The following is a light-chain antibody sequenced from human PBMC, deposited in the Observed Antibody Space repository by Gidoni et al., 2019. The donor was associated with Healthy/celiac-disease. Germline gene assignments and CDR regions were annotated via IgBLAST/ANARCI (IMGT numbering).Light chain of an antibody. CDR3: QQRGSWPIT. CDR2: DAS. Sequence: EIVLTQSPATLSLSPGERATLSCRASQSVSSYFAWYQQKPGQAPSLLIYDASNRATGIPARFSGSGSGTDFTLTISSLQPEDFAVYYCQQRGSWPITFGQGTRLEIK. V-gene: IGKV3-11*01. J-gene: IGKJ5*01. CDR1: QSVSSY.